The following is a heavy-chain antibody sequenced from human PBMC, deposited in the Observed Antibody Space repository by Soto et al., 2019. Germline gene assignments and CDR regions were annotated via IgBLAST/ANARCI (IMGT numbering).Heavy chain of an antibody. CDR2: MNPNSGNT. J-gene: IGHJ4*02. V-gene: IGHV1-8*01. CDR3: ARGASAYTGDFDY. D-gene: IGHD7-27*01. Sequence: QVQLVQSGAEVKKPGASVKVSCKASGYTFTSYDINWVRQATGQGLEWMGWMNPNSGNTGYAQKFQGRVSMTRNTSMSTVYMGLSSLRSEDAAVYYCARGASAYTGDFDYWGQGTLVTVSS. CDR1: GYTFTSYD.